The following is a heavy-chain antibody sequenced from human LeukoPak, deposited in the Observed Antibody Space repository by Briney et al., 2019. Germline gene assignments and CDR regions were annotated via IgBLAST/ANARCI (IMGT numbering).Heavy chain of an antibody. Sequence: GGSLRLSCAASGFTFSSYAMSWVRLAPGKGLEWVSGISGSGGSTYYADSVKGRFTISRDNSKNTLYLQMNSLRAEDTAVYYCAKGKGTMIVVVIHYWGQGTLVTVSS. CDR1: GFTFSSYA. J-gene: IGHJ4*02. V-gene: IGHV3-23*01. CDR3: AKGKGTMIVVVIHY. CDR2: ISGSGGST. D-gene: IGHD3-22*01.